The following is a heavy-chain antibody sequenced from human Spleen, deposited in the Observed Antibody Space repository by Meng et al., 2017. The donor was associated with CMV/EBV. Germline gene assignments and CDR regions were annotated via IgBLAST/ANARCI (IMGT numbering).Heavy chain of an antibody. V-gene: IGHV4-39*01. CDR2: IYYSGST. Sequence: SETLSLTCTVSGGSISSSSYYWGWIRQPPGKGLEWIGSIYYSGSTYYNPSLKSRVTISVDTSKNQFSLKLSSVTAADTAVYYCAGTSGTVNPTAMFYWGQGTLVTVSS. D-gene: IGHD5-18*01. CDR3: AGTSGTVNPTAMFY. J-gene: IGHJ4*02. CDR1: GGSISSSSYY.